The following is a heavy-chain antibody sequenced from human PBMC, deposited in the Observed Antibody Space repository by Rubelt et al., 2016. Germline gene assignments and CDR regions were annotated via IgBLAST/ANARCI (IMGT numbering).Heavy chain of an antibody. Sequence: GKGLEWVAVISYDGSNKYYADSVKGRFTISRDNSKNTLYLQMNSLRAEDTAVYYCAKDLRPDYYDSSGYLIEYFQHWGQGTLVTVSS. CDR2: ISYDGSNK. CDR3: AKDLRPDYYDSSGYLIEYFQH. D-gene: IGHD3-22*01. V-gene: IGHV3-30*18. J-gene: IGHJ1*01.